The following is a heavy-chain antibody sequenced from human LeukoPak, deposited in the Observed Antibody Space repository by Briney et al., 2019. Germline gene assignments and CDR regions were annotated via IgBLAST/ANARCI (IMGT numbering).Heavy chain of an antibody. CDR1: GYSISSGYY. J-gene: IGHJ4*02. CDR3: ARNGTSSYFDY. D-gene: IGHD2-2*01. V-gene: IGHV4-38-2*01. Sequence: PSETLSLTCAVSGYSISSGYYWGWIRQAPGKGLEWIGSIYRSGSTHYNPSLKSRVTISVDTPRNQFSLKLSAVTAADTAVYYCARNGTSSYFDYWGQGTLVTVSS. CDR2: IYRSGST.